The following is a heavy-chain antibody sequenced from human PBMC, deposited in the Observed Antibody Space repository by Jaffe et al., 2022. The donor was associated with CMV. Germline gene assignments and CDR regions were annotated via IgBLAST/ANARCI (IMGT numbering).Heavy chain of an antibody. J-gene: IGHJ4*02. Sequence: QVQLVESGGGVVQPGRSLRLSCAASGFTFSSYGMHWVRQAPGKGLEWVAVISYDGSNKYYADSVKGRFTISRDNSKNTLYLQMNSLRAEDTAVYYCARAGNYYDSSGYFLWGQGTLVTVSS. D-gene: IGHD3-22*01. CDR1: GFTFSSYG. V-gene: IGHV3-30*03. CDR3: ARAGNYYDSSGYFL. CDR2: ISYDGSNK.